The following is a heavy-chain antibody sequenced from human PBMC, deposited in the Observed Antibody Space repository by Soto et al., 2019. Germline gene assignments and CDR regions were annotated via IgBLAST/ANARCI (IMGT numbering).Heavy chain of an antibody. CDR2: ISSSGDTM. CDR1: GFTFSDFY. CDR3: ARGSGYFDY. J-gene: IGHJ4*02. Sequence: PGGSLRLSCAASGFTFSDFYMSWIRLAPGKGLQWISYISSSGDTMHYADSVKGRFSISRDNAKNSLYPQMNSLRADDTAVYYCARGSGYFDYWGQGALVTVSS. V-gene: IGHV3-11*01.